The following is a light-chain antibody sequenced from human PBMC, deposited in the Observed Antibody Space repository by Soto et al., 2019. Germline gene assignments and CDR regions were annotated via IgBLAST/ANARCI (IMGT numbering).Light chain of an antibody. CDR3: QQGSSWPIT. CDR2: AAS. J-gene: IGKJ5*01. CDR1: QGIRSS. V-gene: IGKV1-12*01. Sequence: SQRTCVPSSLTSPRVESDTITSRASQGIRSSLAWYQQKPGKAPKLLIYAASNLESGIPSRFSGSGSGTDFTLTISSLQPEDFAIYYCQQGSSWPITFGQGTRLEIK.